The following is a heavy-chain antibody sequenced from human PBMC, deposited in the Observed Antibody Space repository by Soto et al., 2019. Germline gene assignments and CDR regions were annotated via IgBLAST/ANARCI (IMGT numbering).Heavy chain of an antibody. CDR1: GGSISSYY. V-gene: IGHV4-59*01. J-gene: IGHJ3*02. CDR2: IYYSGTT. Sequence: QVQLQESGPGLVKPSETLSLTCTVSGGSISSYYWSWIRQPPGEGLEWIGYIYYSGTTNYNPSLKSRVTISVDTSKNQFSLKLSSVTAADTAVYYCARADYGDYGDAFDIWGQGTVVTVSS. CDR3: ARADYGDYGDAFDI. D-gene: IGHD4-17*01.